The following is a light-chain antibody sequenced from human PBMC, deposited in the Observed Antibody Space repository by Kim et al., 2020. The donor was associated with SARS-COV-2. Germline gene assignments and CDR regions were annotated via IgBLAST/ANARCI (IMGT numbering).Light chain of an antibody. V-gene: IGKV1D-12*01. CDR2: TAS. CDR3: QQAKNLPWT. J-gene: IGKJ1*01. CDR1: HDISSS. Sequence: DIQMTQSPSSVSASAGDRVTITCRASHDISSSLAWYQQKPGKAPKLLIYTASGLQSGVPSRFSGSGSGTDFTLTINSLQPEDFATYYCQQAKNLPWTFGQGTKVEIK.